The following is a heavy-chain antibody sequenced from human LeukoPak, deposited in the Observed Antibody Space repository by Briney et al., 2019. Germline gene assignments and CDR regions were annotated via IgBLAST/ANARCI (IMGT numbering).Heavy chain of an antibody. Sequence: PGGSLRLSCAASGFTVSSNYMSWVRQAPGKGLEWVSVIYSGGSTYYADSVKGRFTISRDNSKNTLYLQMNSLRAEDTAVYYCARGFHRARQDYWGQGTLVIVSS. D-gene: IGHD6-6*01. CDR3: ARGFHRARQDY. J-gene: IGHJ4*02. CDR2: IYSGGST. V-gene: IGHV3-53*01. CDR1: GFTVSSNY.